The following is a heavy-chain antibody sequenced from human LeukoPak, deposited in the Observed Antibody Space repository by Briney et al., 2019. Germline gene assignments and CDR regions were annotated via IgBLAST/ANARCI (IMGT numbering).Heavy chain of an antibody. CDR1: GFTFDDYA. D-gene: IGHD2-15*01. J-gene: IGHJ4*02. CDR2: ISTSGIYM. CDR3: TKGSSMLSNRYYLDY. Sequence: GGSLRLSCAASGFTFDDYAMHWVRQAPGKGLEWVSSISTSGIYMYYADSVRGRFTISRDDATNSLYLQMNSLRAEDTAVYYCTKGSSMLSNRYYLDYWGQGALVTVSS. V-gene: IGHV3-21*01.